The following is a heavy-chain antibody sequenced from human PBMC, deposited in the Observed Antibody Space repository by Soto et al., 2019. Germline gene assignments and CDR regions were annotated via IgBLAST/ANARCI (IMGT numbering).Heavy chain of an antibody. Sequence: QVQLQESGPGLVKPSGTLSLTCAVSGGSISFSNWWSWVRQPPGKGLEWIGEIYHSGSTNYNPSLKSRVTISVDNSKNHFSLRLNSVTAADTAMYYCAGVRYSEMATIDWYFDLWGRGTLVTVSS. D-gene: IGHD5-12*01. CDR2: IYHSGST. V-gene: IGHV4-4*02. J-gene: IGHJ2*01. CDR3: AGVRYSEMATIDWYFDL. CDR1: GGSISFSNW.